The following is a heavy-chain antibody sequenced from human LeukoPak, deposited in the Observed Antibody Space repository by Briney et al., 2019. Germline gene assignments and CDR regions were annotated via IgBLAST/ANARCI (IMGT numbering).Heavy chain of an antibody. D-gene: IGHD2-2*02. V-gene: IGHV3-74*01. CDR2: INSDGSST. CDR3: ARGDIVVVPAAIVDY. Sequence: GGSLRLSCAASGFTFSSYWMHWVRQAPGKGLVWVSRINSDGSSTSYADSVKGRCTISRDNAKNTLYLQMNSLRAEDTAVYYCARGDIVVVPAAIVDYWGQGTLVTVSS. J-gene: IGHJ4*02. CDR1: GFTFSSYW.